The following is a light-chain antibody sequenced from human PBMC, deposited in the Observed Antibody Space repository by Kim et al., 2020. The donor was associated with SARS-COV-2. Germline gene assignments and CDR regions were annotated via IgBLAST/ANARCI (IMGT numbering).Light chain of an antibody. CDR1: QGFSSY. J-gene: IGKJ1*01. V-gene: IGKV1-9*01. CDR2: AAS. Sequence: DIQLTQSPSFLSASVGDRVTITCRASQGFSSYLAWYQQKPGKAPNLLIYAASSLQSGVPSRFSGSGSETEFTLTISSLQPEDFATYYCQQHNTYPRTFGQGTKVDIK. CDR3: QQHNTYPRT.